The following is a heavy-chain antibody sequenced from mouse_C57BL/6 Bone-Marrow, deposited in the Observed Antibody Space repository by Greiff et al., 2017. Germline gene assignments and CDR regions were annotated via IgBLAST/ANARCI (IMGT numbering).Heavy chain of an antibody. CDR2: INPNTGGT. CDR1: GYTFTDYY. CDR3: ATDYYGPDY. D-gene: IGHD1-1*01. V-gene: IGHV1-26*01. Sequence: EVQLQQSGPELVKPGASVKISCKASGYTFTDYYMNWVKQSHGKSLEWIGDINPNTGGTSYNEKFKGKATLTVDKSSSTAYMELRSLTSEDSAVYYCATDYYGPDYWGQGTTLTVSS. J-gene: IGHJ2*01.